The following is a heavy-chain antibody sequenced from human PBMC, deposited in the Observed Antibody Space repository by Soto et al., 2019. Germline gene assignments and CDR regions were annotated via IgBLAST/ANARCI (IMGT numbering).Heavy chain of an antibody. J-gene: IGHJ4*02. CDR3: NRDIDFGY. CDR2: TFYRSRWYN. Sequence: SHTLSLTCAIPAADASTNSAGCKWIRQSPSRGLEWLGRTFYRSRWYNEYAVSVKGRITVSPDTSRNQISLQLKSVTPDDAAVYFCNRDIDFGYWGRGTKVTVSS. CDR1: AADASTNSAG. D-gene: IGHD3-3*01. V-gene: IGHV6-1*01.